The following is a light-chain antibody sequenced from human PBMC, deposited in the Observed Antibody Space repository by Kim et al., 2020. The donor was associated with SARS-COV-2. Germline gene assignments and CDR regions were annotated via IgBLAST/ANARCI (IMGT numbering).Light chain of an antibody. CDR3: MQGTHWLT. Sequence: DVVMTQSPLSLPVTLGQPASISCRSSQSLVYSDGNTYLNWFQQRPGQSPRRLIYKVSNRDSGVPDRFSGSGSGTDFTLKISRVEAADVGVYYCMQGTHWLTFGGGTKVDIK. J-gene: IGKJ4*01. CDR2: KVS. V-gene: IGKV2-30*01. CDR1: QSLVYSDGNTY.